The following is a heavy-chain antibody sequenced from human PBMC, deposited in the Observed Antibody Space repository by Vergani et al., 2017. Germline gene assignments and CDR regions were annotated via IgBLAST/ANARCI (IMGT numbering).Heavy chain of an antibody. CDR2: IIPIFGTA. V-gene: IGHV1-69*01. CDR1: GGTFSSYA. J-gene: IGHJ4*02. Sequence: QVQLVQSGAEVKKPGSSVKVSCKASGGTFSSYAISWVRQAPGQGLEWMGGIIPIFGTATYAQKFQGRVPITADESTSTAYMELSSLRSEDTAVYYWARVRDYGVLFDYWGQGTLVTVSA. CDR3: ARVRDYGVLFDY. D-gene: IGHD4-17*01.